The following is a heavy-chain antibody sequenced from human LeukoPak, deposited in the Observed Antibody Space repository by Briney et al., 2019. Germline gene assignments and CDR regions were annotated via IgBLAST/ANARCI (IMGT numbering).Heavy chain of an antibody. J-gene: IGHJ4*02. V-gene: IGHV3-23*01. CDR1: GFIFRNYG. CDR2: INTNGGST. CDR3: ARFGGAYYYDSSGYYD. Sequence: PGGSLRLSCAASGFIFRNYGMSWVRQAPGKGLEWVSAINTNGGSTYYANSVKGRFTISRDNSENTIYLQMNSLRVEDTAVYFCARFGGAYYYDSSGYYDWGQGTLVTVSS. D-gene: IGHD3-22*01.